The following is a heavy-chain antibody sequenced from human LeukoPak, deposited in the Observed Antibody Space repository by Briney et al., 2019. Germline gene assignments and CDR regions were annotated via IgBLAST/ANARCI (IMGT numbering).Heavy chain of an antibody. CDR2: ISADSATT. D-gene: IGHD4-17*01. J-gene: IGHJ4*02. V-gene: IGHV3-23*01. CDR1: GFNFGSYS. CDR3: AKEIWPTVTTPGHTYFDY. Sequence: GGSLRLSCAASGFNFGSYSMTWVRQAPGKGLEWASVISADSATTFYADSVKGRFTISRDNSENTLYLQMNSLRAADTAVFYCAKEIWPTVTTPGHTYFDYWGQGALVTVSS.